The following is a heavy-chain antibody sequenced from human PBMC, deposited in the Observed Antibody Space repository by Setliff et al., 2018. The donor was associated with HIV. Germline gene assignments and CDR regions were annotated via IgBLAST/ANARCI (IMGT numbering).Heavy chain of an antibody. Sequence: PGGSLRLSCSASGFSFSNYAMHWVRQAPGKGLEYVSAISGNGGNTYYTDSVKGRFTISRDNAKDTLYLQMNNLRVEDTAVYYCAAVPWGHSSLIIDHWGQGTPVTVSS. J-gene: IGHJ4*02. CDR3: AAVPWGHSSLIIDH. D-gene: IGHD3-16*01. V-gene: IGHV3-64*04. CDR1: GFSFSNYA. CDR2: ISGNGGNT.